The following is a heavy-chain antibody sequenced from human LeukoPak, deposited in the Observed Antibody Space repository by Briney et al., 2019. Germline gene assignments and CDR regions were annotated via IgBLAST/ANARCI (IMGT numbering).Heavy chain of an antibody. CDR1: GFSLRTSGMC. CDR3: ARYRITGTIWFDP. Sequence: SGPALVKPTHTLTLPCIFSGFSLRTSGMCVSWIRQPPGKALEWLARIDLDDDKYYSTSLKTRLTISKDTSTIQAVLTTANMDPVDTATYYCARYRITGTIWFDPWGQGTLVTASS. V-gene: IGHV2-70*11. J-gene: IGHJ5*02. D-gene: IGHD1-7*01. CDR2: IDLDDDK.